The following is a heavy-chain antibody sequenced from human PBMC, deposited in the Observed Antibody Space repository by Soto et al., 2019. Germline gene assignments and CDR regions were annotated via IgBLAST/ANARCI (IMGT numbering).Heavy chain of an antibody. D-gene: IGHD1-26*01. CDR3: ARTVGATSAFDI. Sequence: QVQLVQSGAEVKKPGASVKVSCKASGYTFTSYGISWVRQAPGQGLEWMGWISAYNGNTNYAQKPQGRVTMTTDTPTSTAYMELRSLRSDATAMYYCARTVGATSAFDIWGQGTMVTVSS. CDR1: GYTFTSYG. J-gene: IGHJ3*02. CDR2: ISAYNGNT. V-gene: IGHV1-18*01.